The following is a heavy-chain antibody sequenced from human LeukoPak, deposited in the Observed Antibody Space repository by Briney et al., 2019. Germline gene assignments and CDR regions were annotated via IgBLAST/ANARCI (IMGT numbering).Heavy chain of an antibody. V-gene: IGHV4-38-2*01. J-gene: IGHJ5*02. CDR1: GYSISSGYY. D-gene: IGHD3-10*01. CDR2: IYHSGST. Sequence: PSETLSLTCAVSGYSISSGYYWGWIRQPPGKGLEWIGSIYHSGSTYYNPSLKSRVTISVDTSKNQFSLKLSSVTAAGTAVYYCARGTMVRGVKNWFDPWGQGTLVTVSS. CDR3: ARGTMVRGVKNWFDP.